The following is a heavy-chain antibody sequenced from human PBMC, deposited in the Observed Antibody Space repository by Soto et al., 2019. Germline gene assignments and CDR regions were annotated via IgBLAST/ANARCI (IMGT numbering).Heavy chain of an antibody. CDR2: VFYTGTT. D-gene: IGHD3-9*01. CDR3: ARDYYDVLTGYSYFDY. CDR1: GASVNSGGFY. V-gene: IGHV4-61*08. Sequence: QVQLQESGPGLVKPSETLSLTCTVSGASVNSGGFYWSWIRQPPGKGLEWIGYVFYTGTTNYNPSLKGRVTISMDTSKNRFSLRLSSVTAADTALYYCARDYYDVLTGYSYFDYWGRGPLVTVSS. J-gene: IGHJ4*02.